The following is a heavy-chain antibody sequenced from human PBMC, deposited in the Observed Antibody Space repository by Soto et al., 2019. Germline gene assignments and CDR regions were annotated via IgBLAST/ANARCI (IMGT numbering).Heavy chain of an antibody. V-gene: IGHV4-30-4*01. D-gene: IGHD2-15*01. Sequence: QVQLQESGPGHVKPSQTLSLTCTVSGGSINSGDYYWTWSRQPPWKGLEWIGYLVHNGYTYYNPSLPIRVSIAVDTSRTQFSLTVSSVNAADTAVYSCARGTTSGSCYYGWGPGTLVNVSS. CDR1: GGSINSGDYY. CDR3: ARGTTSGSCYYG. CDR2: LVHNGYT. J-gene: IGHJ4*02.